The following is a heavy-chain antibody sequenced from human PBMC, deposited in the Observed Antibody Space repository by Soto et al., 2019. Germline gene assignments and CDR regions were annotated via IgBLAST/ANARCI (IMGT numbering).Heavy chain of an antibody. CDR2: IYHSGST. V-gene: IGHV4-4*02. CDR1: GGSMSSGYW. J-gene: IGHJ6*02. Sequence: QVQLQESGPGLVKPSGTLSLTCAVSGGSMSSGYWWSWVRQPPGKGLEWIGEIYHSGSTNYNPSRKSRVTISVDKSKNQFSLKLSSVTAADTAVYYCARGDDPHFYYGMAVWGQGTTVTVSS. CDR3: ARGDDPHFYYGMAV. D-gene: IGHD1-1*01.